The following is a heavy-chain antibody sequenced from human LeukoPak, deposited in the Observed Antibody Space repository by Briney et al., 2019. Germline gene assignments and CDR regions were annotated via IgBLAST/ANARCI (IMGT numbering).Heavy chain of an antibody. CDR3: ARGERLTDNWVDP. Sequence: GGSLRLSCAASGFTVSSNYMSWVRQAPGKGLEWVSVIYSGGSTYYADSVKGRFTISRDNSKNTLYLQMNSLRAEDTAVYYCARGERLTDNWVDPWGQGTLVTVSS. CDR1: GFTVSSNY. CDR2: IYSGGST. J-gene: IGHJ5*02. V-gene: IGHV3-66*01. D-gene: IGHD7-27*01.